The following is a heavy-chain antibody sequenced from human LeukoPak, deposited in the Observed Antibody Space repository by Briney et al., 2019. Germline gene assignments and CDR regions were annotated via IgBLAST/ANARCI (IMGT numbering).Heavy chain of an antibody. J-gene: IGHJ5*02. D-gene: IGHD2-21*02. CDR2: ISSSSSYI. Sequence: GGSLRLSCAASGFTFSSYSMNWVRQALGKGLEWVSSISSSSSYIYYADSVKGRFTISRDNAKSSLYLQMNSLRAEDTAAYYCAREIVVVTAATNHNWFDPWGQGTLVTVSS. CDR3: AREIVVVTAATNHNWFDP. CDR1: GFTFSSYS. V-gene: IGHV3-21*01.